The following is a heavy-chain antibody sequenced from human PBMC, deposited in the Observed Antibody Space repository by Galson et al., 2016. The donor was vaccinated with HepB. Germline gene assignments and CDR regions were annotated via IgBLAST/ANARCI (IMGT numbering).Heavy chain of an antibody. V-gene: IGHV3-11*03. J-gene: IGHJ4*02. Sequence: PRLSCAASGSSFSDYSMSWNRQAPGKGLEWVSYISSSDNSPYTSYADSVKGRFSISRDNAKNSLYLQTNSLRAEDTAVYFCAVAAADSWLDYWGQGTLVAVSS. CDR1: GSSFSDYS. D-gene: IGHD6-13*01. CDR2: ISSSDNSPYT. CDR3: AVAAADSWLDY.